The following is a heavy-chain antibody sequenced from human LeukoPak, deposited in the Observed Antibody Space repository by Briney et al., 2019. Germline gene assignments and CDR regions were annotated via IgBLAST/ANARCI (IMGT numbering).Heavy chain of an antibody. D-gene: IGHD2-2*01. CDR1: GYTFTSYA. Sequence: ASVKVSCKASGYTFTSYAMHWVRQAPGQRLEWMGWINAGNGNTKYSQKFQGRVTITRDTSASTAYKELSSLRSEDTAVYYCARSCSSTSCYCWFGPWGQGTLVTVSS. V-gene: IGHV1-3*01. CDR3: ARSCSSTSCYCWFGP. CDR2: INAGNGNT. J-gene: IGHJ5*02.